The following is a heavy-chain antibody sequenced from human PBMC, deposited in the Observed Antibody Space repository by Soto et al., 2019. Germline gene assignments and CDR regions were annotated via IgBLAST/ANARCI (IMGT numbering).Heavy chain of an antibody. J-gene: IGHJ4*02. Sequence: QVQLQESGPGLVKPSQTLSLTCSVSGGSISSGGYYWTWIRQHPGKGLEWIGHIYYSGSTYYNPSLKSRIAISLDTSKNHFSLKLTSVTAADTAVYYCAGGGSGSYSPYFDFWGQGTLVTVS. V-gene: IGHV4-31*03. CDR1: GGSISSGGYY. CDR2: IYYSGST. D-gene: IGHD3-10*01. CDR3: AGGGSGSYSPYFDF.